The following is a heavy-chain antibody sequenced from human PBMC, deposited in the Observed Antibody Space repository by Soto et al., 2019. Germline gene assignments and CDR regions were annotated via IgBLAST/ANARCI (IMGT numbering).Heavy chain of an antibody. CDR1: GFTFSSYA. CDR2: ISSNGGST. CDR3: VKGYSGYEGYYYYYGMDV. J-gene: IGHJ6*02. Sequence: PGGSLRLSCSASGFTFSSYAMHWVRQAPGKGLEYVSAISSNGGSTYYADSVKGRFTISRDNFKNTLYLQMSSLRAEDTAVYYCVKGYSGYEGYYYYYGMDVWGQGTTVTVSS. D-gene: IGHD5-12*01. V-gene: IGHV3-64D*08.